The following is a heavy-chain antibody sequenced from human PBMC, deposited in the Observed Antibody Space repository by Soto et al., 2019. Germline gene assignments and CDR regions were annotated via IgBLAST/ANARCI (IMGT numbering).Heavy chain of an antibody. CDR2: IYYSGST. J-gene: IGHJ6*02. Sequence: SETLSLTCTVSGGSVSSGSYYWSWIRQPPGKGLEWIGYIYYSGSTNYNPSLKSRVTISVDTSKNQFSLKLSSVTAADTAVYYCARDSNTMXRGVIPHGYYYYYGMDVWGQGTTVTVSS. CDR1: GGSVSSGSYY. V-gene: IGHV4-61*01. CDR3: ARDSNTMXRGVIPHGYYYYYGMDV. D-gene: IGHD3-10*01.